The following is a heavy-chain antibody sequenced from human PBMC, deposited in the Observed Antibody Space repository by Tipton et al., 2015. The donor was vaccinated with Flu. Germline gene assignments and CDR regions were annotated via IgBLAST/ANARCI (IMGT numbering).Heavy chain of an antibody. CDR1: GDSIASPYF. J-gene: IGHJ5*02. Sequence: TLSLTCSVSGDSIASPYFWGWIRQPPGKGLEWIGNVRQAGSPYYNPSLKSRVTMSQDRSKNQISLKLTSVTAADTAVYYCARVAYYYASRFDPWGQGTLVTVSS. D-gene: IGHD3-10*01. CDR2: VRQAGSP. V-gene: IGHV4-38-2*02. CDR3: ARVAYYYASRFDP.